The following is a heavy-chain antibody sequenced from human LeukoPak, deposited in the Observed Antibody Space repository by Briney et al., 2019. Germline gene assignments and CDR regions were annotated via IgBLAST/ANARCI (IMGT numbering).Heavy chain of an antibody. Sequence: SQTLSLPCTVSGASISSGGYYWSWIRQHPGKGRECIGYIYYGRSTHYNPSRKSRITISVDTSKNQFSLELSSVTAAVTAVYYWARADGVVGGYYFDYWGQGIMVTVSS. D-gene: IGHD2-8*01. CDR1: GASISSGGYY. V-gene: IGHV4-31*03. CDR3: ARADGVVGGYYFDY. J-gene: IGHJ4*02. CDR2: IYYGRST.